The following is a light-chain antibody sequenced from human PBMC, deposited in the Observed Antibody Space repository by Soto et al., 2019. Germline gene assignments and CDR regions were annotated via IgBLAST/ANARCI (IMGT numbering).Light chain of an antibody. J-gene: IGKJ3*01. CDR1: QSIRSF. Sequence: DIQMTQSPASLSASVGDTVIITCRASQSIRSFLNWYQQKPGRAPKLLIYTASNLESGVPSRFSGSGSGTEFTLTISSLQPDDFATYYCQRSYSSPRFGPGTMVDV. V-gene: IGKV1-39*01. CDR2: TAS. CDR3: QRSYSSPR.